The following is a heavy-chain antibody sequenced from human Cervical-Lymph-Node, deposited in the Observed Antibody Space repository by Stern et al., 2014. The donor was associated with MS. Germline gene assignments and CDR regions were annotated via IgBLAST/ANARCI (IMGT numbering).Heavy chain of an antibody. CDR2: LTPMFGTS. Sequence: QMQLVQSGAEVKKPGSSVKVSCKASGGSFSMDSISWVRQAPGQGLEWMGGLTPMFGTSNYAQKFQGRVTTTADVSTSTAYMELTSLRSEDTAVYFCARDQGGIADSWGQGTLVIVSP. CDR3: ARDQGGIADS. D-gene: IGHD6-13*01. J-gene: IGHJ4*02. V-gene: IGHV1-69*01. CDR1: GGSFSMDS.